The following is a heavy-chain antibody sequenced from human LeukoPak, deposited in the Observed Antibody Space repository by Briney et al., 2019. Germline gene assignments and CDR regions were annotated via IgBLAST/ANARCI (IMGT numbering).Heavy chain of an antibody. Sequence: GASVNVSCKASGYTFTSYDINWVRQATGQGLEWMGWISAYNGNTNCAQKLQGRVTITTDTSTSTAYMELRSLRSDDTAVYYCARVNAPHGQIDYWGQGTLVTVSS. CDR2: ISAYNGNT. V-gene: IGHV1-18*01. J-gene: IGHJ4*02. CDR1: GYTFTSYD. CDR3: ARVNAPHGQIDY. D-gene: IGHD2-21*01.